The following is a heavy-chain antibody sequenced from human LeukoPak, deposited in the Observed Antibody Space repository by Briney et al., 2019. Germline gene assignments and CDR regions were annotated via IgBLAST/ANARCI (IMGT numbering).Heavy chain of an antibody. Sequence: ASVKVSCTASGYTFTSYAMHWVRQAPGQRLEWMGWIKAGNGNTKYSQKFQGRVTITRDTSASTAYMELSSLRSEDTAVYYCARGALRALYCSSTSCPDWFDPWGQGTLVTVSS. D-gene: IGHD2-2*01. CDR1: GYTFTSYA. CDR3: ARGALRALYCSSTSCPDWFDP. CDR2: IKAGNGNT. J-gene: IGHJ5*02. V-gene: IGHV1-3*01.